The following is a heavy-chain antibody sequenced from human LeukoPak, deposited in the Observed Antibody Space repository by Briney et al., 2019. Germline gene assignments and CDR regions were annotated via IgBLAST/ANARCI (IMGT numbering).Heavy chain of an antibody. V-gene: IGHV4-59*01. CDR3: ARGGVVLRYFDWLPFDY. J-gene: IGHJ4*02. D-gene: IGHD3-9*01. CDR1: GGSISSYY. Sequence: PSETLSLTCTVSGGSISSYYWSWIRQPPGKGLEWIGYIYYSGSTNYNPSLKSRVTISVDTSKNQFSLKLSSVTAADTAVYYCARGGVVLRYFDWLPFDYWGPGTLVTVSS. CDR2: IYYSGST.